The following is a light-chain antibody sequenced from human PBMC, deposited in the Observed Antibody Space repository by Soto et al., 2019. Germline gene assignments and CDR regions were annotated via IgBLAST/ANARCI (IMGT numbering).Light chain of an antibody. V-gene: IGKV3-20*01. CDR2: GAS. J-gene: IGKJ1*01. CDR1: QSVSSSY. CDR3: QQYGSSPRT. Sequence: EIVLTQSPGTLSLSPGERATLSCRASQSVSSSYIAWYQQKPGQAPRLLMYGASSRATGIPDRFSGGGSGTDFTLTISRLESEDFAVYYCQQYGSSPRTFGQGTKV.